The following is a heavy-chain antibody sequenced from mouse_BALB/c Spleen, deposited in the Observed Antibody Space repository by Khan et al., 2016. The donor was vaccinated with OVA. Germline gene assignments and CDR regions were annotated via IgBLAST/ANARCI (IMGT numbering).Heavy chain of an antibody. V-gene: IGHV1-5*01. CDR2: IYPGNSDT. Sequence: EVQLQQSGTVLARPGTSVKMSCKASGYTFTSYWMHWVKQRPGQGLEWIGAIYPGNSDTSYNQQFKGQAKLTADTSTRTALMETSSLTNEDSAVYYCTRFGYLCAYWGQGTRVTVSA. CDR1: GYTFTSYW. CDR3: TRFGYLCAY. D-gene: IGHD2-2*01. J-gene: IGHJ3*01.